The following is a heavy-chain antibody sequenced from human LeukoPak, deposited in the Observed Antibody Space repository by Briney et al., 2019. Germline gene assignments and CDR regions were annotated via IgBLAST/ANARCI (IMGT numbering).Heavy chain of an antibody. Sequence: SVKLSCKASGGTFSGYAISWVRQAPGQGLEWMGGIIPIFGTASYAQKYQGRVTSTADESTSKAYMELCSLRSEDTAVYYCASPATEVPTYYYYYYYMDVWGKGTTVTVSS. J-gene: IGHJ6*03. D-gene: IGHD2/OR15-2a*01. CDR3: ASPATEVPTYYYYYYYMDV. CDR1: GGTFSGYA. CDR2: IIPIFGTA. V-gene: IGHV1-69*13.